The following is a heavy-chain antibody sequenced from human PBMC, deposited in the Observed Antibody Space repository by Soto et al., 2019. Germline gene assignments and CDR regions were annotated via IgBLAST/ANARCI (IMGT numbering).Heavy chain of an antibody. CDR1: GDSFCNYG. V-gene: IGHV1-18*01. Sequence: SVKLACKTSGDSFCNYGISWVRQAPGQPLEWLGWISLYSDGTNYAQKFQGRVSMTTDTSTTTAYMELRSLRSDDTAVYYCARVVPGAEAWFGPWGQGTLVTVYS. CDR3: ARVVPGAEAWFGP. J-gene: IGHJ5*02. CDR2: ISLYSDGT. D-gene: IGHD2-2*01.